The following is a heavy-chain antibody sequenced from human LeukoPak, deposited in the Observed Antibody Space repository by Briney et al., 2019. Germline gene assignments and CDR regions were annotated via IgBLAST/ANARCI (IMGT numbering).Heavy chain of an antibody. J-gene: IGHJ4*02. D-gene: IGHD3-22*01. V-gene: IGHV3-23*01. CDR1: GFTFSSYG. Sequence: PGGSLRLSCAASGFTFSSYGMSWVRQAPGKGLEWVSAISGSGGSTYYADSVKGRFTISRDNSKNTLYLQMNSLRAEDTAVYYCAKESLNLLYYYDSSGYDDYWGQGTLVTVSS. CDR3: AKESLNLLYYYDSSGYDDY. CDR2: ISGSGGST.